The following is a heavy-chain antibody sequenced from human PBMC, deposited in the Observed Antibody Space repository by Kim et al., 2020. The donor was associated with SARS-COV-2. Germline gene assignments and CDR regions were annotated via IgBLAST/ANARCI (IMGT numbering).Heavy chain of an antibody. CDR2: T. D-gene: IGHD1-7*01. CDR3: ARWRNYVFDY. Sequence: TNYADSVKGRLTSSRDNAKNSLDLQRNSLRAEDTAVYYCARWRNYVFDYWGQGTLVTVSS. J-gene: IGHJ4*02. V-gene: IGHV3-11*06.